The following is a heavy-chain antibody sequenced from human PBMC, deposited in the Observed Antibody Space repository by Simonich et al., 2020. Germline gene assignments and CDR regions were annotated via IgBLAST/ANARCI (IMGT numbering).Heavy chain of an antibody. CDR2: HRASNGNT. V-gene: IGHV1-18*01. Sequence: QVQLVQSGAEVKKPGASVKVSCKASGYTFTSYGISWVRKAPGQGLEWMGLHRASNGNTNDELKLQGRVTRTTDTSTSTAYMELRCLRSDDTAVYYCARDQGGRAASATDYWGQGTLVTVSS. D-gene: IGHD6-13*01. CDR1: GYTFTSYG. J-gene: IGHJ4*02. CDR3: ARDQGGRAASATDY.